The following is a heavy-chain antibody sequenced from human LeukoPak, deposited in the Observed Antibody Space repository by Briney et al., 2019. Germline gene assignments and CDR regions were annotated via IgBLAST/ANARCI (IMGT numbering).Heavy chain of an antibody. Sequence: PSETLSLTCAVYGGSFSGYYWSWVRQAPGKGLEWVANIKQDGSEKYYVDSVKGRFTISRDNAKNSLYLQMNSLRAEDTAMYYCARDSAGNDYWGQGTLVTVSS. CDR1: GGSFSGYY. CDR3: ARDSAGNDY. V-gene: IGHV3-7*01. J-gene: IGHJ4*02. D-gene: IGHD6-13*01. CDR2: IKQDGSEK.